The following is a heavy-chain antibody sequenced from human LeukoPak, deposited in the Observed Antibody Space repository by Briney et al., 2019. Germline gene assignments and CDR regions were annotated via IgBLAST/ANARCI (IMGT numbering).Heavy chain of an antibody. V-gene: IGHV4-59*01. J-gene: IGHJ4*02. CDR2: IYYSGST. CDR3: ARGGNSYGYDY. D-gene: IGHD5-18*01. Sequence: SETLSLTCTVSGGSISSYYWSWIRQPPGKGLEWIGYIYYSGSTNYNPSLKSRVTILVDTSKNQFSLKLSSVTAADTAVYYCARGGNSYGYDYWGQGTLVTVSS. CDR1: GGSISSYY.